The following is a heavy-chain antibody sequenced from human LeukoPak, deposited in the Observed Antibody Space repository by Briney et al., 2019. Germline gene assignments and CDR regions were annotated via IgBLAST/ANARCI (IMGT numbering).Heavy chain of an antibody. CDR1: GGSFSGYY. Sequence: SETLSLTCAVYGGSFSGYYWSWIRQPPGKGLEWIGEINHSGSTNYNPSLKSRVTISVDTSKNQFSLKLSSVTAADTAVYYCARALFGVPGYYYYGMDVWGQGTTVTVSS. D-gene: IGHD2-2*01. J-gene: IGHJ6*02. V-gene: IGHV4-34*01. CDR3: ARALFGVPGYYYYGMDV. CDR2: INHSGST.